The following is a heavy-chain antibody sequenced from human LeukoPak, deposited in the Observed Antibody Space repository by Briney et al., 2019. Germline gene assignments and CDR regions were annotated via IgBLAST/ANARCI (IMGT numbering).Heavy chain of an antibody. Sequence: GGSLKLSCAASGFTFSGSAMHWVRQASGKGLEWVGRIRSKANSYATAYAASVKGRFTISRDDSKNTAYLQMNSLKTEDTAVYYCTSSQGYYYGMDVWGQGTTVTVSS. CDR1: GFTFSGSA. CDR2: IRSKANSYAT. J-gene: IGHJ6*02. CDR3: TSSQGYYYGMDV. V-gene: IGHV3-73*01.